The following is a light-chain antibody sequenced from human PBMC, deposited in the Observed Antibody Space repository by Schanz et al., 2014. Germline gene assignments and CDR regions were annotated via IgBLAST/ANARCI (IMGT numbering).Light chain of an antibody. CDR3: KKYYSYPPYT. V-gene: IGKV1-39*01. J-gene: IGKJ2*01. CDR2: VAS. Sequence: DVQMTQSPSSLSTSVGDRVTITCRASQSVSTFLNWYQQKPGKAPELLISVASTLQSGVPSRFSGSGFGTEFTLTISSVQHEDFALYYCKKYYSYPPYTFGQGTKLEIK. CDR1: QSVSTF.